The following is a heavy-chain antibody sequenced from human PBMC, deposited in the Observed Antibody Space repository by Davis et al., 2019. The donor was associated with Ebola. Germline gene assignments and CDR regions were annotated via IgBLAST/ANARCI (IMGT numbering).Heavy chain of an antibody. CDR3: TRDLELSGGMDV. CDR2: ISDSGRNT. V-gene: IGHV3-23*01. J-gene: IGHJ6*02. CDR1: AFTFSSYA. D-gene: IGHD3-16*02. Sequence: GESLKISCAASAFTFSSYAMNWVRQAPGKGLEWVSSISDSGRNTFYADSVKGRFTVSRDNSKNTLYLQMNSLRAEDTAVYYCTRDLELSGGMDVWGQGTTVTVSS.